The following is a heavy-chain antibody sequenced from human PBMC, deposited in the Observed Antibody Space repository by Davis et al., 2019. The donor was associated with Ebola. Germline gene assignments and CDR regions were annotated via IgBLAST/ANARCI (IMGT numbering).Heavy chain of an antibody. CDR1: GFTFSNYS. Sequence: PGGSLRLSCAASGFTFSNYSMNWVRQAPGKGLEWVSYISRSSSTIYYADSVKGRFTISRDNSKNTLYLQMNSLRAEDTAVYYCARDYCSGGSCYHPPEYFQHWGQGTLVTVSS. J-gene: IGHJ1*01. V-gene: IGHV3-48*01. CDR2: ISRSSSTI. CDR3: ARDYCSGGSCYHPPEYFQH. D-gene: IGHD2-15*01.